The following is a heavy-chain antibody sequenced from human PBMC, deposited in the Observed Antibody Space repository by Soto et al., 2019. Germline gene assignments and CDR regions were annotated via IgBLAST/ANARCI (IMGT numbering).Heavy chain of an antibody. Sequence: PGGSLRLSCAASGFAFRSDWMHWVRQAPGKGLVWVSHINSDGSTTSYADSVKGRFTISRDNAKNTLYLQMNSLRAEDTAVYYCARDVSNWGPGTLVTVSS. CDR3: ARDVSN. CDR2: INSDGSTT. CDR1: GFAFRSDW. V-gene: IGHV3-74*01. J-gene: IGHJ4*02.